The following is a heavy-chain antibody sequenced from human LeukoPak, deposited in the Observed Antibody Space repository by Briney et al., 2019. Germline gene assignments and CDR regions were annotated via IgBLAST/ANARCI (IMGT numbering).Heavy chain of an antibody. D-gene: IGHD3-10*01. CDR2: MNPNSGNT. V-gene: IGHV1-8*01. Sequence: ASVKVSCKASGYTFTSYDINWVRQATGQGLEWMGWMNPNSGNTGYAQKFQGRVTMTRNTSISTAYMELSSLRSEDTAVYYYARGGQIWFGELLLEFDPWGQGTLVTVSS. J-gene: IGHJ5*02. CDR3: ARGGQIWFGELLLEFDP. CDR1: GYTFTSYD.